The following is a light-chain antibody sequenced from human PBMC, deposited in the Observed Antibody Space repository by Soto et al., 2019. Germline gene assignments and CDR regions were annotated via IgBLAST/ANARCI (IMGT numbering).Light chain of an antibody. CDR2: AAS. Sequence: DIQMTQSPTTVSASAGARATITCRASQGISSWLAWYQQKPGKAPKLLISAASSLQSGVPSRFSGSGSGTDFTLTISSLQPEDFATYYCQQDNSFPYTFGPGTKVEIK. CDR3: QQDNSFPYT. V-gene: IGKV1-12*01. CDR1: QGISSW. J-gene: IGKJ3*01.